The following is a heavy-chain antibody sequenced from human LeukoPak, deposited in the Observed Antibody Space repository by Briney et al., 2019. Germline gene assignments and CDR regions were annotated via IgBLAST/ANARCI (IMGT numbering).Heavy chain of an antibody. Sequence: GGSLRLSCAASGFTFSSYGMHWVRQAPGKGLEWVAVIWYDGSNKYYADSVKGRFTISRDNYKNTLYLQMNSLRAEDTAVYYCGRGRADTAMATLPYYFDYWGQGTLVTVSS. J-gene: IGHJ4*02. D-gene: IGHD5-18*01. CDR1: GFTFSSYG. V-gene: IGHV3-33*01. CDR3: GRGRADTAMATLPYYFDY. CDR2: IWYDGSNK.